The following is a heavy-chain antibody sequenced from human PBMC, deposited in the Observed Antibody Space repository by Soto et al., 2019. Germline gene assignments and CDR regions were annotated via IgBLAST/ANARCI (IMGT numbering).Heavy chain of an antibody. V-gene: IGHV1-3*01. J-gene: IGHJ4*02. CDR2: INAGNGNT. CDR3: ARDWAPGVVVVTAAIPFDY. CDR1: GYTFTSYA. D-gene: IGHD2-2*01. Sequence: ASVKVSCKASGYTFTSYAMHWVRQAPGQRLEWMGWINAGNGNTKYSQKFQGRVTITRDTSASTAYMELSSLRSEDTAVYYCARDWAPGVVVVTAAIPFDYWGQGTLVNVPQ.